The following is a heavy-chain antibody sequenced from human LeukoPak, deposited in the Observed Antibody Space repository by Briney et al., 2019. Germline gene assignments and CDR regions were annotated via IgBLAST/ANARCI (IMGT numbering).Heavy chain of an antibody. Sequence: GGSLRLSCAASGFTFSSFWMSWVRQAPGKGLEWVANIRQDGSEKYYVDSVKGRFTISRDNANNSLSLQMNSLGAEDMAVYYCARKRRDGHSYDYFDYWGQGTLVTVSS. D-gene: IGHD5-24*01. CDR2: IRQDGSEK. V-gene: IGHV3-7*05. J-gene: IGHJ4*02. CDR1: GFTFSSFW. CDR3: ARKRRDGHSYDYFDY.